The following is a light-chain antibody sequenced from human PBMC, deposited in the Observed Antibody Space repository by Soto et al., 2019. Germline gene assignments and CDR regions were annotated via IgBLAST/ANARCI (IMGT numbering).Light chain of an antibody. CDR3: QVWDSSLVI. CDR2: RDS. J-gene: IGLJ2*01. V-gene: IGLV3-9*01. CDR1: NIGSRD. Sequence: SYELTQPLSVSVALGQTARVSCGGNNIGSRDVHWYQQKPSQAPVVVIYRDSNRPSGIPERFSGSNSGNTATLTISRAQAGDAADYYCQVWDSSLVIFGGGTKLTVL.